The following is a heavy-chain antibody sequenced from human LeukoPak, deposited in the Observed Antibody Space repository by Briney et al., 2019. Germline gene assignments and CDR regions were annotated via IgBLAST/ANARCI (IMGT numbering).Heavy chain of an antibody. V-gene: IGHV3-23*01. J-gene: IGHJ4*02. CDR2: ISDSGGST. CDR3: AKHSGSYFIYYVDS. D-gene: IGHD1-26*01. CDR1: GFTFSSYT. Sequence: GGSLRLSCAASGFTFSSYTMSWVRQAPGKGLEWVSGISDSGGSTYHADSVKGRFTISRDNSANTVSLQMNSLRAEDTALYYCAKHSGSYFIYYVDSWGQGTQVTVSS.